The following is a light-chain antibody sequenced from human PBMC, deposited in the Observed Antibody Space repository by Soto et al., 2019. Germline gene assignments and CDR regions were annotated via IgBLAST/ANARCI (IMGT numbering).Light chain of an antibody. CDR3: QQYNSYLWT. Sequence: DIQITQSPSTLSASVGDRVTITCRASQSINSWLAWYQQKPGKAPNLLIYDASSLESGVPSRFSGSGSGTEFTLTISSLQPDDFATYYCQQYNSYLWTFGQGTKVDIK. CDR2: DAS. J-gene: IGKJ1*01. CDR1: QSINSW. V-gene: IGKV1-5*01.